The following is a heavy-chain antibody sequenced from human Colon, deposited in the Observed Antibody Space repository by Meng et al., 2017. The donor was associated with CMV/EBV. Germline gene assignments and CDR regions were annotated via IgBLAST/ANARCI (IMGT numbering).Heavy chain of an antibody. V-gene: IGHV1-69*05. J-gene: IGHJ6*02. Sequence: SVKVSCKASGGVFTSYAISWVRQAPGQGLEWMGGIIPIFGTANYAQKFQGRVTITTDESTSTAYMELSSLRSEDTAVYYCARVALGGRAQGHYYYGMDVWGQGTTVTVSS. CDR2: IIPIFGTA. D-gene: IGHD3-16*01. CDR1: GGVFTSYA. CDR3: ARVALGGRAQGHYYYGMDV.